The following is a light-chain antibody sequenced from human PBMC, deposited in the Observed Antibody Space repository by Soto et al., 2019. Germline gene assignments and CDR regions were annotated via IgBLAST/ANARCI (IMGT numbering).Light chain of an antibody. CDR3: QQYGSSPRT. CDR1: QSVSSNY. Sequence: EIVLTQSPGTLSLTPGERAILSCRASQSVSSNYLAWYRQRPGQAPSLLIYGASSRATGIPDRFSGSGSGTDFTLTISRLEPEDFAVYYRQQYGSSPRTFGQGTKV. J-gene: IGKJ1*01. CDR2: GAS. V-gene: IGKV3-20*01.